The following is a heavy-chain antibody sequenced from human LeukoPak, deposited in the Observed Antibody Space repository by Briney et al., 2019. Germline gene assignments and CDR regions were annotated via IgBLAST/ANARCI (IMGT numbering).Heavy chain of an antibody. J-gene: IGHJ6*03. CDR3: ARGGGYSYGFSYYYYYMDV. CDR1: GGSISSYY. D-gene: IGHD5-18*01. CDR2: IYYSGST. V-gene: IGHV4-59*01. Sequence: SETLSLTCTVSGGSISSYYWSWIRQPPGKGLEWIGYIYYSGSTNYNPSLKSRVTISVDTSKNQFSLKLSSVTAADTAVYYCARGGGYSYGFSYYYYYMDVWGEGTTVTVSS.